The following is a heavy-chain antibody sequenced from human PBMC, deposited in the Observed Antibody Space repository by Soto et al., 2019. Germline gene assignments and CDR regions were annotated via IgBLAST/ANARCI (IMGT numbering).Heavy chain of an antibody. V-gene: IGHV4-39*01. CDR1: GGSISSSSYY. D-gene: IGHD6-19*01. Sequence: SETLSLTCTVPGGSISSSSYYWGWIRQPPGKGLEWIGSIYYSGSTYYNPSLKSRVTISVDTSKNQFSLKLSSVTAADTAVYYCAVAGTDWFDPWGQGTLVTVSS. CDR2: IYYSGST. J-gene: IGHJ5*02. CDR3: AVAGTDWFDP.